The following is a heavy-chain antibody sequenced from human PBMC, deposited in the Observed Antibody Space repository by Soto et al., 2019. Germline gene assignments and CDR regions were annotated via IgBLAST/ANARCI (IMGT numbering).Heavy chain of an antibody. V-gene: IGHV4-31*03. Sequence: QVQLQESGPGLVKPSQTLSLTCTVSGGSISSGGYYWSWIRQHPGKGLEWIGYIYYSGSTYYNPSLKSRVTISVDTSKNQFSLKLSSVTAADTAVYYCARELGFLEWLPIHGGWFDPWGQGTLVTVSS. CDR2: IYYSGST. CDR3: ARELGFLEWLPIHGGWFDP. D-gene: IGHD3-3*01. CDR1: GGSISSGGYY. J-gene: IGHJ5*02.